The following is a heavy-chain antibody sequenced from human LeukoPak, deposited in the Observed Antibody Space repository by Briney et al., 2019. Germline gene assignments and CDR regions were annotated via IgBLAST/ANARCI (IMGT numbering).Heavy chain of an antibody. CDR2: ISGSGGST. CDR1: GFTFSSYA. V-gene: IGHV3-23*01. CDR3: ARGATYSSSWYLQH. Sequence: GGSLRLSCAASGFTFSSYAMSWVRQAPGKGLEWVSAISGSGGSTYYADSVKGRFTISRDNAKNSLYLQMNSLRAEDTAVYYCARGATYSSSWYLQHWGQGTLVSVSS. D-gene: IGHD6-13*01. J-gene: IGHJ1*01.